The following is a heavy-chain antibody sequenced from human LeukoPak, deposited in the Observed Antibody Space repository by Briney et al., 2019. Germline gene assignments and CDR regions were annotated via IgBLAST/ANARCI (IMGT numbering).Heavy chain of an antibody. Sequence: SETLSLTCTVSGGSISSSSYYWGWIRQPPGKGLEWIGSIYYSGSTYYNPSLKSRVTISVDTSKNQFSLKLSSVTAADTAVYYCARAHSGYSYGYVDYWGQGTLVTVSS. CDR3: ARAHSGYSYGYVDY. D-gene: IGHD5-18*01. V-gene: IGHV4-39*07. CDR1: GGSISSSSYY. CDR2: IYYSGST. J-gene: IGHJ4*02.